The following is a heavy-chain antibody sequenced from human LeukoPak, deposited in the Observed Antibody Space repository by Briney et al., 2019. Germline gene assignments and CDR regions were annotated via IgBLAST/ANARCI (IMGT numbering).Heavy chain of an antibody. D-gene: IGHD3-10*01. J-gene: IGHJ4*02. Sequence: SETLSLTCTVSGGSISSYYWSWIRQPPGKGLEWSGYIDYSGSTNYNPSLKSRVTISVDTSKNQFSLKLSSVTAADTAVYYCARERITMIRGIIISGYFDYWGQGALVTVSS. CDR2: IDYSGST. CDR3: ARERITMIRGIIISGYFDY. CDR1: GGSISSYY. V-gene: IGHV4-59*01.